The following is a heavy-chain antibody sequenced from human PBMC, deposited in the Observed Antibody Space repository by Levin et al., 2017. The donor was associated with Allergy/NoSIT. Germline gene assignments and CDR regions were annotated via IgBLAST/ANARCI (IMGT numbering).Heavy chain of an antibody. CDR1: GGSFSGYY. Sequence: SETLSLTCAVYGGSFSGYYWGWIRQPPGKGLEWIGEINHSGSTNYNPSLKSRVTISVDTSKNQFSLKLSSVTAADTAVYYCARVGAVKFDPWGQGTLVIVSS. CDR3: ARVGAVKFDP. CDR2: INHSGST. D-gene: IGHD1-26*01. J-gene: IGHJ5*02. V-gene: IGHV4-34*01.